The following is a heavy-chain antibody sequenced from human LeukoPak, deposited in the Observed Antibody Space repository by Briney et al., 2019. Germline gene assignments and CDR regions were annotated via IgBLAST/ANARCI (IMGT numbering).Heavy chain of an antibody. D-gene: IGHD5-18*01. CDR3: ARGDPSYGYAY. CDR2: INHSGST. Sequence: PSETLSLTCAVYGGSFSGYYWSWIRQPPGKGLEWIGEINHSGSTNYSPSLKSRVTISVDTSKNQFSLKLSSVTAADTAVYYCARGDPSYGYAYWGQGTLVTVSS. CDR1: GGSFSGYY. V-gene: IGHV4-34*01. J-gene: IGHJ4*02.